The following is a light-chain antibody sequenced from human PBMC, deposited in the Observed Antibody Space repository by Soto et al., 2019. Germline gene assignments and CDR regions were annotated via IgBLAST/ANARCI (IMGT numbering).Light chain of an antibody. V-gene: IGLV3-1*01. J-gene: IGLJ1*01. Sequence: SYELTQPPSVSVSPGQTAGITCSGAKLGSKYVSWYQQKPGQSPVLVIYQDNSRPSGIPERFSGSNSGNTATLTISGTQAMDEADYYCQAWDNSTPVFGTGPKVTVL. CDR2: QDN. CDR3: QAWDNSTPV. CDR1: KLGSKY.